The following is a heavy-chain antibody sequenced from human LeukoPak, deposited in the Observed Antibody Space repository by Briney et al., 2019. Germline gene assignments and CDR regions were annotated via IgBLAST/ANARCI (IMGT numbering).Heavy chain of an antibody. CDR3: ARDAEYYDFWSGYPSEMINYMDV. J-gene: IGHJ6*03. CDR1: GYTFTGYY. CDR2: INPNSGGT. V-gene: IGHV1-2*02. D-gene: IGHD3-3*01. Sequence: ASVKVSCKASGYTFTGYYMHWVRQAPGQGFEGMGWINPNSGGTNYAQKFQGRVTMTRDTSISTAYMELSRLRSDDTAVYYCARDAEYYDFWSGYPSEMINYMDVWDKGTTVTVSS.